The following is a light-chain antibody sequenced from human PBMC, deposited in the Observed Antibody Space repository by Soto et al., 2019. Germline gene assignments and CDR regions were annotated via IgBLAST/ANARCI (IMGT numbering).Light chain of an antibody. CDR2: AAS. Sequence: DIQMTQSPSTLSGSVGDRVTITCRASQTISSWLAWYQQKPPKAPKLLIYAASRLQSGVPSRFNGSGTTTDFTLTIASLQPEDFATYFCQQSFSSPPTFGQGTKL. CDR1: QTISSW. J-gene: IGKJ2*01. V-gene: IGKV1-39*01. CDR3: QQSFSSPPT.